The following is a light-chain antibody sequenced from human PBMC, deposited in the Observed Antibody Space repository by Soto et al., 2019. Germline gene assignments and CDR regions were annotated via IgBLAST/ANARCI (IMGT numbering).Light chain of an antibody. CDR2: EVS. CDR3: SSYTSSSTLV. Sequence: QSALTKPASVSGSPGQSITISCTGTSGDVGYDNFVSWYQQLPGKAPKLMIYEVSNRFSGVSNRFSGSKSGNTASLTISALQAEDEADYFCSSYTSSSTLVFGGGTKLTVL. J-gene: IGLJ2*01. CDR1: SGDVGYDNF. V-gene: IGLV2-14*01.